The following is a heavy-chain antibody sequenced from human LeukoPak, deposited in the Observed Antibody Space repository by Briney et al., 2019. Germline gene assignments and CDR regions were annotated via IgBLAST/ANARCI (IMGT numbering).Heavy chain of an antibody. CDR3: ARGSSRTRCSGGSCPGY. J-gene: IGHJ4*02. Sequence: ASVKVSCKASGYTFTSYDINWVRQATGQGLEWMGWMNPNSGNTGYARKFQGRVTMTRNTSIGTAYMELSSLRSEDTAVYYCARGSSRTRCSGGSCPGYWGQGTLVTVSS. CDR1: GYTFTSYD. CDR2: MNPNSGNT. V-gene: IGHV1-8*01. D-gene: IGHD2-15*01.